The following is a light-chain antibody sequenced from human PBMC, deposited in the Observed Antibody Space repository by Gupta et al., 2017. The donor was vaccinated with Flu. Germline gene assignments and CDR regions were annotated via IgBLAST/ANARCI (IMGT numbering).Light chain of an antibody. J-gene: IGKJ4*01. CDR1: QSISDF. CDR3: QQRTHWPPLA. Sequence: EIVFTQSPATLSLSPGERATLSCRASQSISDFVAWYQQKPGQAPRLLIFETSNRATGIPARFSGSGSGTDFTLTISSLEPEDFAVYYCQQRTHWPPLAFGGGTKVEVK. V-gene: IGKV3-11*01. CDR2: ETS.